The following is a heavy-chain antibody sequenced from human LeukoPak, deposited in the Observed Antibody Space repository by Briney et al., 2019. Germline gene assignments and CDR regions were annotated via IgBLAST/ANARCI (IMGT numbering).Heavy chain of an antibody. CDR1: GYTFTGYY. CDR2: INPNSGGT. CDR3: ARDGGYCSGGSCYSDFDY. D-gene: IGHD2-15*01. J-gene: IGHJ4*02. Sequence: ASVKVSCKASGYTFTGYYMHWVRQAPGQGLEWMGWINPNSGGTNYAQKFQGRVTMTRDTSISTAYMELSRLRSDDTAVYYCARDGGYCSGGSCYSDFDYWGQGTQVTVSS. V-gene: IGHV1-2*02.